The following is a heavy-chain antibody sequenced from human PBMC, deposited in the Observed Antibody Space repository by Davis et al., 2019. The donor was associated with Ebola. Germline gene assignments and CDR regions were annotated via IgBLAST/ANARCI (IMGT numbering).Heavy chain of an antibody. Sequence: GESLKISCVASGHGFTFSAYGMHWVRQAPGKGLEWVAFITYDGKNQYFKDSVRGRFTISRNNSNNTVSLQMTNLRTEDSALYYCANGRYSYGAAYFDDWGRGTLVTVSS. CDR2: ITYDGKNQ. J-gene: IGHJ4*02. CDR1: GHGFTFSAYG. CDR3: ANGRYSYGAAYFDD. D-gene: IGHD5-18*01. V-gene: IGHV3-30*18.